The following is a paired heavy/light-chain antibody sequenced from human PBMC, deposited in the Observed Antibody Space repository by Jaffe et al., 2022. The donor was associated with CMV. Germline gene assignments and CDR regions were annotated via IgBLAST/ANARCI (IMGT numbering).Heavy chain of an antibody. J-gene: IGHJ6*02. D-gene: IGHD1-7*01. V-gene: IGHV1-8*01. CDR1: GYTFTSYD. Sequence: QVQLVQSGAEVKKPGASVKVSCKASGYTFTSYDINWVRQATGQGLEWMGWMNPNSGNTGYAQKFQGRVTMTRNTSISTAYMELSSLRSEDTAVYYCARAGLYNWNYPSAVGYYYYGMDVWGQGTTVTVSS. CDR2: MNPNSGNT. CDR3: ARAGLYNWNYPSAVGYYYYGMDV.
Light chain of an antibody. V-gene: IGLV2-8*01. CDR2: EVS. J-gene: IGLJ2*01. Sequence: QSALTQPPSASGSPGQSVTISCTGTSSDVGGYNYVSWYQQHPGKAPKLMIYEVSKRPSGVPDRFSGSKSGNTASLTVSGLQAEDEADYYCSSYAGSNNSHVVFGGGTKLTVL. CDR1: SSDVGGYNY. CDR3: SSYAGSNNSHVV.